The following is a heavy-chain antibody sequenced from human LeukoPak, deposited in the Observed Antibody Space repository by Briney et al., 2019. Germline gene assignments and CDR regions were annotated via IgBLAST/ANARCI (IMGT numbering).Heavy chain of an antibody. CDR1: GFTFRTHA. CDR3: AIDPPGSGRAFWS. CDR2: VWMGGENK. V-gene: IGHV3-33*01. J-gene: IGHJ5*02. D-gene: IGHD6-19*01. Sequence: PGGSLRLSCSASGFTFRTHAMHWVRQAPGKGLEWVAMVWMGGENKFYADSVQGRFTISRDDSSSRLYLHMDSLRAEDTALYYCAIDPPGSGRAFWSWGQGALVTVSS.